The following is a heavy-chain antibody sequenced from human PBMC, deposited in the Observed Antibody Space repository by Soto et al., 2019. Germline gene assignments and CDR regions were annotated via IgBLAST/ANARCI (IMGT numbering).Heavy chain of an antibody. V-gene: IGHV1-3*01. CDR3: ARGIDNAFLSPYYNSFDQ. D-gene: IGHD3-3*02. CDR1: GSSFTKYA. Sequence: QVQLVQSGAEVKKPGASVKVSCKASGSSFTKYAIHWVRQAPGQRLAWMGWINAGNGNTKYSQNFQGRVSITRDTSASTVSLELSSPRSEDTAVFYCARGIDNAFLSPYYNSFDQWGQGTLVSV. CDR2: INAGNGNT. J-gene: IGHJ4*02.